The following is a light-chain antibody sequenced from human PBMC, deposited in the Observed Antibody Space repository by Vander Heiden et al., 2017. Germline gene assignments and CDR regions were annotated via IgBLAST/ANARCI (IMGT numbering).Light chain of an antibody. CDR1: QGVSSN. CDR2: AAS. J-gene: IGKJ2*01. V-gene: IGKV1-9*01. Sequence: QLTQSPSPLSASLGDRATIPCRASQGVSSNLAWYQQKPGKAPKLLIYAASTMQSGVPSRFSGSGSGTDFTLTISSLQPEDFAAYYCQQHNSYPYTFGQGTKVEIK. CDR3: QQHNSYPYT.